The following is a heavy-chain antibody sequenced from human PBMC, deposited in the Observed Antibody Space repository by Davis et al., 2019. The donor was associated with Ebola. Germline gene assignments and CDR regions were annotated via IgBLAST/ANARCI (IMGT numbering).Heavy chain of an antibody. V-gene: IGHV5-51*01. CDR1: GYSFTSYW. CDR3: ARRGAVAEWAFDY. Sequence: GESLKISCQGSGYSFTSYWIGWVRQMPGKGLEWMGIIYPGDSDTRYSPSFQGPVTISADKSISTAYLQWSSLKASDTAMYYCARRGAVAEWAFDYWGQGTLVTVSS. J-gene: IGHJ4*02. D-gene: IGHD6-19*01. CDR2: IYPGDSDT.